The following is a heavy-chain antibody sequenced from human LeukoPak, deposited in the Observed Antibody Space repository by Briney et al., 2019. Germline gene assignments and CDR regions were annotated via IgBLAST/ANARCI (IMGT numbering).Heavy chain of an antibody. Sequence: GGSLRLSCAASGFTVSSNYMSWVRQAPGKGLEWVSVIYSGGSTYYADSVKGRFTISRDNSKNTLYLQMNSLRAEDTAVYYCARTQTNCGGDCHCYCSCMDVWGKGTTVTVSS. CDR1: GFTVSSNY. CDR2: IYSGGST. CDR3: ARTQTNCGGDCHCYCSCMDV. J-gene: IGHJ6*03. V-gene: IGHV3-53*01. D-gene: IGHD2-21*02.